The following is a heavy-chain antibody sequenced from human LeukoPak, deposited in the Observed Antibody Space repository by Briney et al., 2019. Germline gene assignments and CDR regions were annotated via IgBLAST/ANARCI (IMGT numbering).Heavy chain of an antibody. Sequence: SGGSLRLSCAASGFTFSSYAMHWVRQAPGKGLEWVAVISYDGSNKYYADSVRGRFTISRDNSKNTLYLQMNSLRAEDTAVYYCAGRDDYNYWGQGTLVTVSS. CDR2: ISYDGSNK. CDR3: AGRDDYNY. V-gene: IGHV3-30-3*01. D-gene: IGHD4-4*01. CDR1: GFTFSSYA. J-gene: IGHJ4*02.